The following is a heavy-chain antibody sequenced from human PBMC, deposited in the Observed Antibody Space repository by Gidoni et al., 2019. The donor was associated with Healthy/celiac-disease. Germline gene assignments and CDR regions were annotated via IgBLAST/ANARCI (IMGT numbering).Heavy chain of an antibody. CDR1: GFTFSNAW. Sequence: EVQLVESGGGLGKPGGSLRLYCAASGFTFSNAWMSWVRQAPGKGLEWVGRIKSKTDGGTTDYAAPVKGRFTISRDDSKNTLYLQMNSLKTEDTAVYYCTRQPLYYSNPTDDYWGQGTLVTVSS. CDR2: IKSKTDGGTT. CDR3: TRQPLYYSNPTDDY. J-gene: IGHJ4*02. D-gene: IGHD4-4*01. V-gene: IGHV3-15*01.